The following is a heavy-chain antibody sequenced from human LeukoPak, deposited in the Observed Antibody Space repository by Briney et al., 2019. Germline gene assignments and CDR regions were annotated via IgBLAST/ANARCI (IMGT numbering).Heavy chain of an antibody. CDR3: ATLTGGDDAFDI. J-gene: IGHJ3*02. Sequence: SETLSLTCSVSGGSISSYYWSWIRQPPGKGLEWIGYIFYTGSTNYNPSLKSRVTISVLTSKNRFSLKLSSVTAADTAVYYCATLTGGDDAFDIWGQGTMVTVSS. CDR1: GGSISSYY. V-gene: IGHV4-59*01. D-gene: IGHD4-23*01. CDR2: IFYTGST.